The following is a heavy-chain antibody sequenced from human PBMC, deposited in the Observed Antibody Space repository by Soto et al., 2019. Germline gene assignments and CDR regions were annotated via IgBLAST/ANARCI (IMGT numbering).Heavy chain of an antibody. CDR1: GGSISSSSYY. D-gene: IGHD6-13*01. CDR3: ARHQSHSSSYVDP. Sequence: SETLSLPCTVSGGSISSSSYYWGWIRQPPGKGLEWIGSIYYSGNAYYNPSLKSRVTISVDTSKNQFSLKLSSVTAADTAVYYCARHQSHSSSYVDPWGQGTLVIVSS. V-gene: IGHV4-39*01. J-gene: IGHJ5*02. CDR2: IYYSGNA.